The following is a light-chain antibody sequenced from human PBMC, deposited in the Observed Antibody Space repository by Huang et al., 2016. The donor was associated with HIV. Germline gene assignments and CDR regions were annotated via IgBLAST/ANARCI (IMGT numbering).Light chain of an antibody. J-gene: IGKJ1*01. Sequence: DIQLTQSPSSLSASVGDRVTITCRASQTITTYLNWYQQKPGKAPHLLIDAAYNLQRGVPSRCSGSGSGTDFTLIISGLQPEDFATYYCQQTYTFPAFGRGTKVEIK. CDR2: AAY. CDR1: QTITTY. V-gene: IGKV1-39*01. CDR3: QQTYTFPA.